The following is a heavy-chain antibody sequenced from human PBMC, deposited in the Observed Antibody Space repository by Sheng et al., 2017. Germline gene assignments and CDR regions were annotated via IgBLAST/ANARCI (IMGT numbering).Heavy chain of an antibody. CDR3: AREDDWNYEDY. J-gene: IGHJ4*02. D-gene: IGHD1-7*01. Sequence: EVQLVESVGGLVQPGGSLRLSCAASGFTFNTYWMSWVRQAPGKGLEWVANINQDGSEKYYVDSVKGRFTISRDNAKNSMYLQMNSLRDEDTAIYFCAREDDWNYEDYWGQGTLVTVSS. CDR1: GFTFNTYW. CDR2: INQDGSEK. V-gene: IGHV3-7*01.